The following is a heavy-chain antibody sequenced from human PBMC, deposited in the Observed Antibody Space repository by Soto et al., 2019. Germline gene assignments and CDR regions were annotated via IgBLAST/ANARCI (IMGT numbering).Heavy chain of an antibody. Sequence: QVQLVQSGAEVKKPEASVKVSCKASGYTFTGYYMHWVRQAPGQGLEWMGWINPNSGGTNYAQKFQGWVTMTRDTSISTAYMELSRLRSDDTPVYYCAREGCSSTSCYAGWFDPWGQGTLVTVSS. CDR1: GYTFTGYY. D-gene: IGHD2-2*01. CDR3: AREGCSSTSCYAGWFDP. V-gene: IGHV1-2*04. J-gene: IGHJ5*02. CDR2: INPNSGGT.